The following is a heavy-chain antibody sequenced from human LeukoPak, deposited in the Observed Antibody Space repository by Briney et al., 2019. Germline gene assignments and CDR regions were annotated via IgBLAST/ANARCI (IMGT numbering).Heavy chain of an antibody. D-gene: IGHD3-9*01. CDR3: ARDYDVLTAYPPTQLFDP. Sequence: SETLSLTCTVSGGSISSYYLSWIRQPAGKGLEWIGLIYSRGTTYNPSLKSRVTMSVDTSKNQFSLKLNSVTAADTAVYYCARDYDVLTAYPPTQLFDPWGQGTLVTVSS. V-gene: IGHV4-4*07. CDR1: GGSISSYY. CDR2: IYSRGT. J-gene: IGHJ5*02.